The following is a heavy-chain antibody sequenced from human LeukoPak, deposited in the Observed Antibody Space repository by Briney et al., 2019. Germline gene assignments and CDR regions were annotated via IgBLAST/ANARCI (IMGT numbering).Heavy chain of an antibody. Sequence: GRSLRLSYAASGFTFSSYVMHWVRQAPGKGLEWVALIWYDGSNKHSADSVKGRFTISRDNSKNTLYLQMNSLRAEDTAVYYCARDPYYGSGSYVLAYYFDYWGQGTLVTVSS. D-gene: IGHD3-10*01. CDR2: IWYDGSNK. CDR3: ARDPYYGSGSYVLAYYFDY. V-gene: IGHV3-33*01. J-gene: IGHJ4*02. CDR1: GFTFSSYV.